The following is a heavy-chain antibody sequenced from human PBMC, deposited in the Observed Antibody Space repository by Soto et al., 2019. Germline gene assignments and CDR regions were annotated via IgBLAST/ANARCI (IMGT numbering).Heavy chain of an antibody. J-gene: IGHJ6*02. CDR3: ARAGRFLEWLLRRDYYYGMDV. Sequence: GESLKISCKGSGYSFTSYWIGWVRQMPGKGLELMGIIYPGDSDTRYSPSFQGQVTISADKSISTAYLQWSSLKASDTAMYYCARAGRFLEWLLRRDYYYGMDVWGQGTTVTVSS. CDR1: GYSFTSYW. CDR2: IYPGDSDT. V-gene: IGHV5-51*01. D-gene: IGHD3-3*01.